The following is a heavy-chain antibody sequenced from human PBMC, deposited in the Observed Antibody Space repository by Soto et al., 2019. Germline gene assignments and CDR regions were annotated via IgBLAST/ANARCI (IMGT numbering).Heavy chain of an antibody. J-gene: IGHJ5*02. D-gene: IGHD2-15*01. V-gene: IGHV4-30-2*01. CDR1: GGSISSGGYS. Sequence: SETLSLTCAVSGGSISSGGYSWSWIRQPPGKGLEWIGHIYHSGSTYYNPSLKNRVTISVDRSKNQFSLKLSSVTAADTAVYYCARVGEYCSGGSCPNWFDPWGQGTLVTVSS. CDR2: IYHSGST. CDR3: ARVGEYCSGGSCPNWFDP.